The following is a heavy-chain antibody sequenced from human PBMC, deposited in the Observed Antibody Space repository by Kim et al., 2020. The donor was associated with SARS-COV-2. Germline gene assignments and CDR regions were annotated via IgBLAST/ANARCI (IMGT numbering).Heavy chain of an antibody. J-gene: IGHJ4*02. CDR1: GYTFTSYY. V-gene: IGHV1-46*01. D-gene: IGHD1-7*01. CDR2: INPSGGST. Sequence: ASVKVSCKASGYTFTSYYMHWVRQAPGQGLEWMGIINPSGGSTSYAQKFQGRVNMTRDTSTSTVYMELSSLRSEDTAVYYCARVSGVVVSATGTTGGGYDYWGQGTLVTVSS. CDR3: ARVSGVVVSATGTTGGGYDY.